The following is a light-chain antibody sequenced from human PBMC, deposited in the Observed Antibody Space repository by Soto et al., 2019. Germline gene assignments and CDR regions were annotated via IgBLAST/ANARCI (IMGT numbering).Light chain of an antibody. CDR3: QQSYSTPLT. CDR1: QSISNY. J-gene: IGKJ4*01. V-gene: IGKV1-39*01. CDR2: AAS. Sequence: DIQMTQSPSSLSASVGDRVTITCRASQSISNYLNWYQQKPGKAPRLVIYAASSLQSGVPSRFSGSESETDFTLTINNLQPEDFATYFCQQSYSTPLTFGGGTKVEIK.